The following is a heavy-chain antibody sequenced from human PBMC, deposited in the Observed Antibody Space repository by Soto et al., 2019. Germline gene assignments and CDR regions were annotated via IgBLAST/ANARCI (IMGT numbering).Heavy chain of an antibody. CDR1: GGSISSSSYY. Sequence: LSLTYTVSGGSISSSSYYWGWIRQPPGKGLEWIGSIYYSGSTYYNPSLKSRVTISVDTSKNQFSLKLSSVTAADAAVYYCASRTNAGFDYWGQGTLVTVSS. D-gene: IGHD1-1*01. CDR3: ASRTNAGFDY. V-gene: IGHV4-39*01. CDR2: IYYSGST. J-gene: IGHJ4*02.